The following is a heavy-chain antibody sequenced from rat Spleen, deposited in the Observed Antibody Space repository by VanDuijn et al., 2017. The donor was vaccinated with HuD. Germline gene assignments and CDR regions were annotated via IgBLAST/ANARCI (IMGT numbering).Heavy chain of an antibody. CDR1: GYSITSNY. V-gene: IGHV3-3*01. CDR3: SGGYPGIIDN. CDR2: INSAGTT. J-gene: IGHJ2*01. D-gene: IGHD1-4*01. Sequence: EVQLQESGPGLVKPSQSLSLTCSVTGYSITSNYWGWIRKFPGNKLEWMGYINSAGTTNYNPLLKSQISITRDTSKNQFFLQLTSVTTEDTATYYCSGGYPGIIDNWGQGVMVTVSS.